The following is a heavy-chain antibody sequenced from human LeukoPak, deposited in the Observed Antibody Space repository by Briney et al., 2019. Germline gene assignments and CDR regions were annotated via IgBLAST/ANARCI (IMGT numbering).Heavy chain of an antibody. CDR3: ARISCYRLDY. CDR1: GFTFSGHW. CDR2: IKSDGSEK. D-gene: IGHD4-11*01. J-gene: IGHJ4*02. V-gene: IGHV3-7*04. Sequence: GGSLRLSCAASGFTFSGHWMSWVRQAPGKGLEWVANIKSDGSEKYYVDSVKGRFTISRDNAKNSLYLQMNSLRPEDTAVYYCARISCYRLDYWGQGTLVTVSS.